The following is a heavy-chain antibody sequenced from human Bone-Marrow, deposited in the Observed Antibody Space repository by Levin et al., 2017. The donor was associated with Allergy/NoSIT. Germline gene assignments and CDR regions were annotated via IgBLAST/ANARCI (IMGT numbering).Heavy chain of an antibody. Sequence: GESLKISCVASGFTFDRHWMHWVRQAPGKEPVWVSRIDRDGSIIDYADSVKGRFTISRDNAKNSLYLQMNNLRVEDTAVYYCARVDYDIWSEYLTPDFWGPGTLVTVSS. CDR2: IDRDGSII. CDR1: GFTFDRHW. V-gene: IGHV3-74*01. D-gene: IGHD3-3*01. CDR3: ARVDYDIWSEYLTPDF. J-gene: IGHJ4*02.